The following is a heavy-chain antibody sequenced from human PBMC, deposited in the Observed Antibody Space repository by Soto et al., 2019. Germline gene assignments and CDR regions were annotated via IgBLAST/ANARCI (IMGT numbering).Heavy chain of an antibody. V-gene: IGHV1-3*01. CDR1: GYTFTSYA. Sequence: EASVKVSCKASGYTFTSYAMHWVRQAPGQRLEWMGWINAGNGNTKYSQKFQGRVTITRDTSASTAYMELSSLRSEDTAVYYCATPTPLRGAMITNINFDFWGQGTPVTVSS. CDR2: INAGNGNT. J-gene: IGHJ4*02. D-gene: IGHD3-10*01. CDR3: ATPTPLRGAMITNINFDF.